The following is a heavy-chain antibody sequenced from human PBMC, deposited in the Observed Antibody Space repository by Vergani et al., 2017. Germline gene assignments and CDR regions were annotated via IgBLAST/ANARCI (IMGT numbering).Heavy chain of an antibody. D-gene: IGHD1-26*01. CDR3: ARDSLKGIVGATNGLDY. Sequence: EVQLVESGGGLVQPGRSLRLSCAASGFTFDDYAMHWVRQAPGKGLEWVSGISWNSGSIGYADSVKGRFTISRDNAKNSLYLQMNSLRAEDTAVYYCARDSLKGIVGATNGLDYWGQGTLVTVSS. CDR2: ISWNSGSI. J-gene: IGHJ4*02. CDR1: GFTFDDYA. V-gene: IGHV3-9*01.